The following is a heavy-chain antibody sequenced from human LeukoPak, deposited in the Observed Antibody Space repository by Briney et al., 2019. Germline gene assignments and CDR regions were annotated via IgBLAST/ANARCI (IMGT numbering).Heavy chain of an antibody. CDR2: IVPIFGTA. V-gene: IGHV1-69*05. Sequence: SVKVSCKASGGTFSNYAISWVRQAPGQGLEWMGRIVPIFGTANYAQRFQGRITITTDESPSTAYMELSSLRSEDTAVYYCASPIMVYDAFDIWGQGAMVTVSS. J-gene: IGHJ3*02. CDR3: ASPIMVYDAFDI. CDR1: GGTFSNYA. D-gene: IGHD2-8*01.